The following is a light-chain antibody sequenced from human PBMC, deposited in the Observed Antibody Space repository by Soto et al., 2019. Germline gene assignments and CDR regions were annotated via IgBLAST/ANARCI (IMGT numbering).Light chain of an antibody. V-gene: IGKV1D-16*01. Sequence: DIQMTQSPSSLSASVGDRVTITCRASQDISTLLAWYQQKPEKPPKSLIYAASNLQSGVPSRFSGSGSGTDFTLTISSLQPEDFATYYCQQYDTYPLTFGGGTKVEIK. J-gene: IGKJ4*01. CDR2: AAS. CDR3: QQYDTYPLT. CDR1: QDISTL.